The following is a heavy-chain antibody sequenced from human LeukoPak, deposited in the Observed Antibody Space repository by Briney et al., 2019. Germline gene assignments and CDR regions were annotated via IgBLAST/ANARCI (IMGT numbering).Heavy chain of an antibody. CDR3: AITAMVRGVIRFDP. V-gene: IGHV7-4-1*02. CDR1: GYTFTSYA. J-gene: IGHJ5*02. D-gene: IGHD3-10*01. Sequence: ASVKVSCKASGYTFTSYAMNWVRQAPGQGLEWMGWINTNTGNPTYAQGFTGRFVFSLDTSVSTAYLQISSLKASDTAMYYCAITAMVRGVIRFDPWGQGTLVTVSS. CDR2: INTNTGNP.